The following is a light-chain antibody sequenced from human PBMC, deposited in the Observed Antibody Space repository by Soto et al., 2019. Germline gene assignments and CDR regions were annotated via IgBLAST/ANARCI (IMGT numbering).Light chain of an antibody. V-gene: IGKV3-15*01. CDR3: QQYKNWVALT. CDR1: QRVSSN. CDR2: GVS. J-gene: IGKJ4*01. Sequence: EIVMTQSPATLSVSPGERATLSCRASQRVSSNLAWYQQKPGQAPRLLIYGVSTKATGTPARFSGSGSGTEFTLTISGLQYEDSAVYYCQQYKNWVALTFGGGTKVDIK.